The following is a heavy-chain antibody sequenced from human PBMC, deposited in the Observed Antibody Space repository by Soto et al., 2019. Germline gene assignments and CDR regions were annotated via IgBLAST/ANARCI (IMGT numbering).Heavy chain of an antibody. CDR3: ARVASDYSNSVDI. Sequence: EVQLLESGGGLVQPGGSLRLSCAASGFTFNAYAITGVRQAPGKGLEWVSAIGGSGGNRYYADSVRGRFTISSDNATDPVDLPMNSLRVEDTAVYYCARVASDYSNSVDIWGQGILVTVSS. CDR2: IGGSGGNR. J-gene: IGHJ4*02. CDR1: GFTFNAYA. V-gene: IGHV3-23*01. D-gene: IGHD4-4*01.